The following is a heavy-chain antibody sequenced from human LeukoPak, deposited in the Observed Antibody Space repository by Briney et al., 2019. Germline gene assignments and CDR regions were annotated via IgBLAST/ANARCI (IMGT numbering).Heavy chain of an antibody. J-gene: IGHJ4*02. D-gene: IGHD2-8*01. CDR3: ARSGTKTNGFDH. V-gene: IGHV4-59*01. CDR2: IYYNGST. Sequence: SETLSLTCTVSGGSISTYYWSWIRQPPGKGLEWIGYIYYNGSTNYSPSLQSRVTMSVDTSKNQFSLRMNSVTAADTAVYYCARSGTKTNGFDHWGQGTLVTVSS. CDR1: GGSISTYY.